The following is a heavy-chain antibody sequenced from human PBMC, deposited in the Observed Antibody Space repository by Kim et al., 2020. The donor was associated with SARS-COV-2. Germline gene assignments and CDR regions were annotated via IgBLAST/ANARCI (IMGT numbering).Heavy chain of an antibody. V-gene: IGHV7-4-1*02. J-gene: IGHJ2*01. CDR3: ARVNSWYNWYFDL. Sequence: YAQGFTGRFVFSLDTSVSTAYLQISSLKAEDTAVYYCARVNSWYNWYFDLWGRGTLVTVSS. D-gene: IGHD6-13*01.